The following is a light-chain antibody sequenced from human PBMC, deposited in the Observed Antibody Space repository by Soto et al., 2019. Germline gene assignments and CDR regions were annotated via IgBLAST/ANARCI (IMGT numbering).Light chain of an antibody. Sequence: IQMTQSPSSLSASVGDRVTISCRASQSISSYLNWYQQKPGKAPKLLIYAASSLQSGVPSSFSGSGSGTDFTLTISSLQPEDLATYDCQQSYSTPITFGQGTRLEIK. CDR1: QSISSY. CDR2: AAS. V-gene: IGKV1-39*01. CDR3: QQSYSTPIT. J-gene: IGKJ5*01.